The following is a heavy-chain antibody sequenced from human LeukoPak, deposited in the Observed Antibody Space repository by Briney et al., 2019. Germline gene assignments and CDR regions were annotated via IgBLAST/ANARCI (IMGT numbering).Heavy chain of an antibody. Sequence: PGGSLRLSCAASGFTFSNAWMSWVRQAPGKGLEWVGRIKSKTDGGTTDYAAPVKGRFTISRDDSKNTLYLQMNSLKTEDTAVYYCTTEGSGYSGYGSFDYWGQGTLVTVSS. D-gene: IGHD5-12*01. CDR2: IKSKTDGGTT. V-gene: IGHV3-15*01. J-gene: IGHJ4*02. CDR1: GFTFSNAW. CDR3: TTEGSGYSGYGSFDY.